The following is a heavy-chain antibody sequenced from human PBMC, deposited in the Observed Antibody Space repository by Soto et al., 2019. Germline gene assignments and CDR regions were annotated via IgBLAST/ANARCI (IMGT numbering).Heavy chain of an antibody. J-gene: IGHJ6*02. V-gene: IGHV3-74*01. CDR1: GFTFIRYW. CDR2: IKTDGTTT. CDR3: ARDYLRPAGGATGYGMDV. D-gene: IGHD2-8*02. Sequence: GGSLRLSCAASGFTFIRYWMHWVRQVPGEGLVWVSRIKTDGTTTNYADSVKGRFTISRDNAKNTLYLQMDSLRAEDTAMYYCARDYLRPAGGATGYGMDVWGQGTTVTVSS.